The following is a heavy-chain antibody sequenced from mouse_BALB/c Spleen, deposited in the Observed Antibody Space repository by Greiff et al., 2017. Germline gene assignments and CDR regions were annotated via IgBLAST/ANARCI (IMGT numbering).Heavy chain of an antibody. J-gene: IGHJ3*01. V-gene: IGHV14-3*02. CDR2: IDPANGNT. CDR3: VPIGITRWFAY. CDR1: GFNIKDTY. Sequence: EVQLQQSGAELVKPGASVKLSCTASGFNIKDTYMHWVKQRPEQGLEWIGRIDPANGNTKYDPKFQGKATITADTSSNTAYLQLSSLTSEDTAVYYCVPIGITRWFAYWGQGTLVTVSA. D-gene: IGHD2-4*01.